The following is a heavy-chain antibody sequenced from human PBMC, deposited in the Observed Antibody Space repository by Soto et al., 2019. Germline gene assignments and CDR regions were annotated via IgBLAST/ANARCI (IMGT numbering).Heavy chain of an antibody. D-gene: IGHD3-10*01. CDR1: GYTFTSYG. CDR3: ARKGYGSGSYHPCYSYGMDV. CDR2: ISAYNGNT. V-gene: IGHV1-18*04. J-gene: IGHJ6*02. Sequence: ASVKVSCKACGYTFTSYGISWVRQAAGQGREGMGWISAYNGNTKYAQKLQGRVTMTTDTSTSTAYMELRSLRSDDTAVYYCARKGYGSGSYHPCYSYGMDVWGQGPRSPSP.